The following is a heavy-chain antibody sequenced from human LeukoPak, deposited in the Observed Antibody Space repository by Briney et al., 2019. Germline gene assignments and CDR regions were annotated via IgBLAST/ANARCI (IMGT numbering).Heavy chain of an antibody. J-gene: IGHJ4*02. CDR2: ISSSSSYI. CDR3: ARGIVAVANRYHFDY. CDR1: GFTFSSYR. D-gene: IGHD6-19*01. V-gene: IGHV3-21*01. Sequence: PGGSLRLSCAASGFTFSSYRMNWVRQAPGKGLEWVSSISSSSSYIYYADSVKGRFTISRDNAKNSLYLQMNSLRAEDTAVYYCARGIVAVANRYHFDYWGQGTLVTVSS.